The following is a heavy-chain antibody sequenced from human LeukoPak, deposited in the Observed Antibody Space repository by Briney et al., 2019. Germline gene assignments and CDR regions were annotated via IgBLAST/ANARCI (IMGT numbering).Heavy chain of an antibody. CDR3: AADGRTVPAAMYYYYYGMDV. J-gene: IGHJ6*02. CDR1: GFTFTSSA. Sequence: PVKVSCKASGFTFTSSAMQWVRQARGQRLEWIGWIVVGSGNTNYAQKFQERVTITRDMSTSTAYMELSSLRSEDTAVYYCAADGRTVPAAMYYYYYGMDVWGQGTTVTVSS. CDR2: IVVGSGNT. V-gene: IGHV1-58*02. D-gene: IGHD2-2*01.